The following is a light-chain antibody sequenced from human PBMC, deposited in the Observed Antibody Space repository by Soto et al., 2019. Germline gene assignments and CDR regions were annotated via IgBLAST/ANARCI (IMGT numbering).Light chain of an antibody. Sequence: EIVLTQSPGTLSLSPCERATLSFSASQSVKNSYLAWYQQKPGQSPRLVIYGVSNRATGIPNRFSGGGFGTDFTLTISSLQSEDFAVYYCQQYNNWPLTFGGGTKVDI. V-gene: IGKV3-20*01. CDR3: QQYNNWPLT. CDR2: GVS. J-gene: IGKJ4*01. CDR1: QSVKNSY.